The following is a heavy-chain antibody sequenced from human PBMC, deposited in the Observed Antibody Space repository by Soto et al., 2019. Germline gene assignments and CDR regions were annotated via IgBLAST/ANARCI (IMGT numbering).Heavy chain of an antibody. V-gene: IGHV3-23*01. CDR2: ISGSGGST. Sequence: SGGSLRLSCAASGFTFSSYAMSWVRQAPGKGLEWVSAISGSGGSTYYADSVKGRFTISRDNSKNTLYLQMNSLRAEDTAVYYCAKDHYDILTGSHGPYYFDYWGQGTLVTVSS. CDR3: AKDHYDILTGSHGPYYFDY. D-gene: IGHD3-9*01. CDR1: GFTFSSYA. J-gene: IGHJ4*02.